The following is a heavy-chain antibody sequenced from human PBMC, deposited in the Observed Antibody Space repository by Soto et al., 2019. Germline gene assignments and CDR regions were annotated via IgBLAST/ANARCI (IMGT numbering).Heavy chain of an antibody. CDR1: GFTFSSYW. Sequence: PVGSLRLSCAASGFTFSSYWMSWVRQAPGKGLEWVANIKQDGSEKYYVDSVKGRFTISRDNAKNSLYLQMNSLRAEDTAVYYCARVGYSYGYALFDYWGQGTLVTVSS. CDR2: IKQDGSEK. V-gene: IGHV3-7*01. J-gene: IGHJ4*02. CDR3: ARVGYSYGYALFDY. D-gene: IGHD5-18*01.